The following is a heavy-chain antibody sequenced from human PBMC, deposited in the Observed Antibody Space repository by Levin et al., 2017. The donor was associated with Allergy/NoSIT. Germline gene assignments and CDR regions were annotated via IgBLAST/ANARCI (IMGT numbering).Heavy chain of an antibody. CDR3: SKDTLIGADRSGYAFDV. D-gene: IGHD6-13*01. J-gene: IGHJ3*01. V-gene: IGHV3-9*01. CDR2: ITWYGNII. CDR1: GFNFDDFA. Sequence: GGSLRLSCAASGFNFDDFAMYWVRQAPGKGLEWVSGITWYGNIIAYADSVKGRFTISRDNAKNSLYLQMNSLRPADTALYYCSKDTLIGADRSGYAFDVWGQGTLVDVSS.